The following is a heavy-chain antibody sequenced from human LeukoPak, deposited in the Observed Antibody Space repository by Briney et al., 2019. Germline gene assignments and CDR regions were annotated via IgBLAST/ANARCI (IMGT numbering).Heavy chain of an antibody. Sequence: PSETLSLTCTVSGGSISSSSYYWGWIRQPPGKGLEWIGSIYCSGSTYYNPSLKSRVTISVDTSKNQFSLKLSSVTAADTAVYYCARHAYSSSWYWFDPWGQGTLVTVSS. CDR1: GGSISSSSYY. V-gene: IGHV4-39*01. CDR2: IYCSGST. CDR3: ARHAYSSSWYWFDP. J-gene: IGHJ5*02. D-gene: IGHD6-13*01.